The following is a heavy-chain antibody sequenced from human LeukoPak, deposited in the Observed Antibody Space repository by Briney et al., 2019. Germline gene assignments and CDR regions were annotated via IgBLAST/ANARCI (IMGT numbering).Heavy chain of an antibody. V-gene: IGHV3-33*01. J-gene: IGHJ4*02. CDR2: IWYNGNT. CDR3: AREEGVDGTSGINN. Sequence: PGGSLRLSCAASGFTFSTYGMHWDRQAPGKGLEWVSDIWYNGNTYYADSVKGRFTISRDNSKSTLYLQMNSLRAEDTAVYYCAREEGVDGTSGINNWGQGTLVIVSS. CDR1: GFTFSTYG. D-gene: IGHD4-23*01.